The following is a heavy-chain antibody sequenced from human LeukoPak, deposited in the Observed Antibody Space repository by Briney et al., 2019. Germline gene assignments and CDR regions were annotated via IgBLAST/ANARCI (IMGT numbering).Heavy chain of an antibody. V-gene: IGHV4-61*01. CDR2: VYFTGST. J-gene: IGHJ4*02. CDR3: ARTQYCTSSTSCYFGYFDY. CDR1: GGSVSSASYY. D-gene: IGHD2-2*01. Sequence: SETLSLTCTVSGGSVSSASYYWGWIRQPPGKGLEWIAYVYFTGSTNYNPSLKGRVTISLDMSKNQFSLNLNSVTAADAAVYYCARTQYCTSSTSCYFGYFDYWGQGSLVTVSS.